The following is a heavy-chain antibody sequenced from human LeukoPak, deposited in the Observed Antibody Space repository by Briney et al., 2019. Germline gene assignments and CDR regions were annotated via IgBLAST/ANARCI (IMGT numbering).Heavy chain of an antibody. CDR2: TSNKANSYTT. CDR1: GFSFSDHY. CDR3: ARAQRGGNTYSYLDS. V-gene: IGHV3-72*01. Sequence: GGFLRLSCTASGFSFSDHYMDWVRQAPGKGLEWVGRTSNKANSYTTEYAASVKGRFTISRDDSKNSLHLEMNSLKTEDTAVYFCARAQRGGNTYSYLDSWGQGTLVTVSS. D-gene: IGHD3-16*02. J-gene: IGHJ4*02.